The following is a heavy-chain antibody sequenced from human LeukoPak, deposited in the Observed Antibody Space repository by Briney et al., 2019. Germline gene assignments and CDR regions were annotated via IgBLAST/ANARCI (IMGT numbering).Heavy chain of an antibody. CDR1: GFSLNSYA. CDR2: ISSNGVSK. CDR3: ARDVSYYLDV. Sequence: GGSLRLSCAASGFSLNSYAVHWVRQAPGKGLEYVAAISSNGVSKYLANPLKGRSTISRDYSRNMVDLQIGSLRVEDMGVYYCARDVSYYLDVWGKGTTVIVS. V-gene: IGHV3-64*01. J-gene: IGHJ6*03.